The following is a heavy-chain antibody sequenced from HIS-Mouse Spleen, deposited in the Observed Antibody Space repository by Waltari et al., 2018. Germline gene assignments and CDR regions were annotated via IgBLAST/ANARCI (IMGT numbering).Heavy chain of an antibody. V-gene: IGHV1-2*02. CDR3: ARGTGTDAFDI. D-gene: IGHD1-1*01. CDR1: GYTFTGYY. CDR2: INPNSGGT. Sequence: QVQLVQSGAEVKKPGASVKVSCKASGYTFTGYYMHWVRQAPGQGLEWMGGINPNSGGTNYEQKFQGRVTMTRDTSISTAYMELSRLRSDDTAVYYCARGTGTDAFDIWGQGTMVTVSS. J-gene: IGHJ3*02.